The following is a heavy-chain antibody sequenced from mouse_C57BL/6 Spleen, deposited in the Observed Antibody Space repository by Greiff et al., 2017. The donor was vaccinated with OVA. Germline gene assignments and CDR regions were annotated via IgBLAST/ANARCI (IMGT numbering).Heavy chain of an antibody. D-gene: IGHD1-1*01. CDR3: AKEGGSSQYYFDY. V-gene: IGHV2-5*01. CDR1: GFSLTSYG. CDR2: IWRGGST. Sequence: QVQLQQSGPGLVQPSQSLSITCTASGFSLTSYGVHWVRQSPGKGLEWLGVIWRGGSTDYNAAFMSRLSITKDNFKSQVFFKMNSLQADDTAIYYGAKEGGSSQYYFDYWGQGTTLTVSS. J-gene: IGHJ2*01.